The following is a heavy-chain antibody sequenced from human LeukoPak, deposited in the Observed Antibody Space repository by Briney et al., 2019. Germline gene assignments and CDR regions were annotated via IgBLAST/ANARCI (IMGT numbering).Heavy chain of an antibody. D-gene: IGHD2-2*01. CDR3: ARHAEEDWMDV. Sequence: SETLSLTCTVSGGSISSGSYYWSWIRQPAGKGLEWIGRIYTSGSTNYNPSLKSRVTISVDTSKNQFSLKLSSVTAADTAVYYCARHAEEDWMDVWGKGTTVTVSS. J-gene: IGHJ6*04. CDR1: GGSISSGSYY. CDR2: IYTSGST. V-gene: IGHV4-61*02.